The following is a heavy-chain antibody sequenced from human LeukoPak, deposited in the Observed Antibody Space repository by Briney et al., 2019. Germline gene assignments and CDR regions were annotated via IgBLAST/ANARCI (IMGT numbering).Heavy chain of an antibody. V-gene: IGHV4-39*07. CDR3: ARGLGYSSSSPGSWWDY. Sequence: SETLSLTCTVSGGSISGSSSYWGWIRQPPGKGLEWIGSIYYSGSTNYNPSLKSRVTISVDTSKNQFSLKLSSVTAADTAVYYCARGLGYSSSSPGSWWDYWGQGTLVTVSS. CDR1: GGSISGSSSY. J-gene: IGHJ4*02. D-gene: IGHD6-6*01. CDR2: IYYSGST.